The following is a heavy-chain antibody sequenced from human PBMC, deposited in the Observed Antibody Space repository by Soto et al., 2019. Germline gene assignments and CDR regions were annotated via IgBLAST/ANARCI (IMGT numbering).Heavy chain of an antibody. CDR2: ISNDGGNK. J-gene: IGHJ5*02. CDR1: GLTFSLFA. Sequence: GGSLRLSCAASGLTFSLFAMHWLRQAPGGRLEWVAVISNDGGNKYYADSVKGRFTISRDNSRNTLYLQMNSLRAEDTAVYYCARGGPATTRNWFGQWGQGTLVMVSS. CDR3: ARGGPATTRNWFGQ. D-gene: IGHD1-7*01. V-gene: IGHV3-30-3*01.